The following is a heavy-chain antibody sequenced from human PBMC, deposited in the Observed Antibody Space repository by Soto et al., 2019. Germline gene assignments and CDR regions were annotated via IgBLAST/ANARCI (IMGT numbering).Heavy chain of an antibody. CDR1: GFTFSSYG. CDR2: ISYDGSNK. CDR3: AKLWGTSTNDSSGYPIDY. J-gene: IGHJ4*02. V-gene: IGHV3-30*18. D-gene: IGHD3-22*01. Sequence: QVQLVESGGGVVQPGRSLRLSCAASGFTFSSYGMHWVRQAPGKGLEWVAVISYDGSNKYYADSVKGRFTISRDNSKNTLYLQMNSLRAEDTAVYYCAKLWGTSTNDSSGYPIDYWGQGTLVTVSS.